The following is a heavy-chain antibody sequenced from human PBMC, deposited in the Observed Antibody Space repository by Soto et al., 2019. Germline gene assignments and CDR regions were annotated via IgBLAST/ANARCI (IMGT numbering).Heavy chain of an antibody. CDR2: IGHSGSA. V-gene: IGHV4-34*01. CDR1: GGSFSGYY. CDR3: ARGGNCIVSSCPLGSHYGMDV. D-gene: IGHD2-15*01. J-gene: IGHJ6*02. Sequence: QVQLQQWGAGLLKPSETLSLTCAVYGGSFSGYYWTWIRQPPGKGLEWVGAIGHSGSATYSPSPRSRVTISVDTSNNQFSLRLSSVTAADTAVYYCARGGNCIVSSCPLGSHYGMDVWGQGTTVTVSS.